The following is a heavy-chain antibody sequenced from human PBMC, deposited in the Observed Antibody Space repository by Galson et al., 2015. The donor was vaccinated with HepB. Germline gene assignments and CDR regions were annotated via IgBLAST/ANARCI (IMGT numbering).Heavy chain of an antibody. CDR2: IRNKVHSFTT. Sequence: SLRLSCAASGFTLSDHYMDWVRQAPGKGLEWVGRIRNKVHSFTTEYAPSVKGRFTISRDNSEKSLSLQMNSLRTEDTAVYYCVRTFCTAAHCHGLDYFDNWGQGQLVTVSS. V-gene: IGHV3-72*01. D-gene: IGHD2-8*02. CDR1: GFTLSDHY. CDR3: VRTFCTAAHCHGLDYFDN. J-gene: IGHJ4*02.